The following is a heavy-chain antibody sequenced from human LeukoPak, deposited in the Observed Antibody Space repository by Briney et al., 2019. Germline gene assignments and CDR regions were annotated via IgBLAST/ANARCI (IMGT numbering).Heavy chain of an antibody. CDR2: IYYSGST. CDR1: GGSFSGYY. V-gene: IGHV4-59*01. Sequence: KPSETLSLTCAVYGGSFSGYYWGRIRQPPRKGLEWVGYIYYSGSTNYNPSLKSRVTISVDTSKNQFSLKLSSVTAADTAVYYCARETPPVYGRHXAXDIWXXXTXXTVS. CDR3: ARETPPVYGRHXAXDI. D-gene: IGHD5/OR15-5a*01. J-gene: IGHJ3*02.